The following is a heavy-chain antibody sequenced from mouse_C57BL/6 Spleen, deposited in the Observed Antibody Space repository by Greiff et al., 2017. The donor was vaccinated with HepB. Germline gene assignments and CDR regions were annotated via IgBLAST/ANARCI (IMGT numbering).Heavy chain of an antibody. CDR3: ARGDSSGYVIAY. J-gene: IGHJ3*01. V-gene: IGHV1-52*01. D-gene: IGHD3-2*02. Sequence: QVQLQQPGAELVRPGSSVKLSRKASGYTFTSYWMHWVKQRPIQGLEWIGNIDPSDSETHYNQKFKDKATLTVDKSSSTAYMQLSSLTSEDSAVYYCARGDSSGYVIAYWGQGTLVTVSA. CDR2: IDPSDSET. CDR1: GYTFTSYW.